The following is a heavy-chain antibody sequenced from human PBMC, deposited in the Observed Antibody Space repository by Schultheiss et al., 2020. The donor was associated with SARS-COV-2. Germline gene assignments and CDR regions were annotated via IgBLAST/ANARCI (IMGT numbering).Heavy chain of an antibody. Sequence: ASVKVSCKASGYTFTAYFIHWLRQAPGQGLEWMGRINPNSGGTNYAQKFQGRITMTRDTSVRTVYMELSRLTSDDTAVYYCARPYSGSYHDAFDIWGQGTMVTVSS. CDR2: INPNSGGT. V-gene: IGHV1-2*06. J-gene: IGHJ3*02. CDR1: GYTFTAYF. CDR3: ARPYSGSYHDAFDI. D-gene: IGHD1-26*01.